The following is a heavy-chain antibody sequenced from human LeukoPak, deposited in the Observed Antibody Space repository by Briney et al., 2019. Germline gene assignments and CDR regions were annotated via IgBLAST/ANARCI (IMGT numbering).Heavy chain of an antibody. D-gene: IGHD4/OR15-4a*01. Sequence: PGGSLRLSCAASGFTISSSYMSWVRQVPGKGLEWVSCIYGADTIYYADFVKDRFTISRDSNRNILYLQMNSLRADDTAAYYCARGARGAYFDYWGQGTLVTVSS. CDR3: ARGARGAYFDY. V-gene: IGHV3-66*01. J-gene: IGHJ4*02. CDR1: GFTISSSY. CDR2: IYGADTI.